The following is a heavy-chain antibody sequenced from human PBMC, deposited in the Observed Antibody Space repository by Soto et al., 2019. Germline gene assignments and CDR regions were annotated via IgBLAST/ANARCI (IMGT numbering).Heavy chain of an antibody. D-gene: IGHD3-3*01. CDR3: AGGGFGVARDY. Sequence: SETLSLTCAVSGGSISSGGYSWSWIRQPPGKGLEWIGYIYHSGSTYYNPSLKSRVTISVDRSKNQFSLKLSSVTAADTAVYYCAGGGFGVARDYWGQGTLVTVSS. CDR2: IYHSGST. CDR1: GGSISSGGYS. V-gene: IGHV4-30-2*01. J-gene: IGHJ4*02.